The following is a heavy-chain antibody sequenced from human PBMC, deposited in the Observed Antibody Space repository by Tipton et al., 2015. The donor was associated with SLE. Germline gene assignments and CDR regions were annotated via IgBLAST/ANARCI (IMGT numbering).Heavy chain of an antibody. CDR2: IYYSGGT. D-gene: IGHD2-21*01. CDR3: ARVYLSFVVLPASVWIDL. Sequence: LRLSCTVSGDSISSYYWNWIRQPPGKGLEWIGYIYYSGGTNYNPSLKSRVAISIDTSKNQFSLKLSSVTAADTAMYYCARVYLSFVVLPASVWIDLWGRGTLVTVSS. CDR1: GDSISSYY. J-gene: IGHJ5*02. V-gene: IGHV4-59*12.